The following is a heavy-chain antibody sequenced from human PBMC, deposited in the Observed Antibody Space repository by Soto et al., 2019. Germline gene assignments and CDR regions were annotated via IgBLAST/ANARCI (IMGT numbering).Heavy chain of an antibody. V-gene: IGHV4-39*01. CDR1: GGSISSSSYC. CDR2: IYYSGST. D-gene: IGHD6-6*01. CDR3: ARQGYSSSPDFDY. Sequence: SETLSLTCTVSGGSISSSSYCWGWIRQPPGKGLEWIGSIYYSGSTYYNPSLKSRVTISVDTSKNQFSLKLSSVTAADTAVYYCARQGYSSSPDFDYWGQGTLVTVS. J-gene: IGHJ4*02.